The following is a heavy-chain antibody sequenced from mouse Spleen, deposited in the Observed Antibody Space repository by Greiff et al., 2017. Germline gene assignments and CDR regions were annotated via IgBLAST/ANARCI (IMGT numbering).Heavy chain of an antibody. CDR3: AHYYGSSLYAMDY. D-gene: IGHD1-1*01. V-gene: IGHV14-2*01. Sequence: EVKLVESGAELVKPGASVKLSCTASGFNIKDYYMHWVKQRTEQGLEWIGRIDPEDGETKYAPKFQGKATITADTSSNTAYLQLSSLTSEDTAVYYCAHYYGSSLYAMDYWGQGTSVTVSS. CDR1: GFNIKDYY. CDR2: IDPEDGET. J-gene: IGHJ4*01.